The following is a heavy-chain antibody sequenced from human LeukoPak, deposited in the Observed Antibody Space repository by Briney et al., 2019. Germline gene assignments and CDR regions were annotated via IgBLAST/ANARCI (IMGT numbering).Heavy chain of an antibody. Sequence: SETLSLTCAVYGGSFSGYYWSWIRQPPGKGLEWIGEINHSGSTNYNPSLKSRVTISVDTSKNQFSLKLGSVTAADTAVYYCAREYYDILTDRIRAAFDIWGQGTMVTVSS. V-gene: IGHV4-34*01. CDR3: AREYYDILTDRIRAAFDI. J-gene: IGHJ3*02. D-gene: IGHD3-9*01. CDR2: INHSGST. CDR1: GGSFSGYY.